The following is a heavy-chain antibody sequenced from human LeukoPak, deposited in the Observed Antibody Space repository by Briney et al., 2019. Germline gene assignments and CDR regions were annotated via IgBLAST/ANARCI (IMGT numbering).Heavy chain of an antibody. CDR1: GFTFSSYS. CDR2: ISSSSSYI. J-gene: IGHJ3*02. D-gene: IGHD3-3*01. Sequence: SGGSLRLSCAASGFTFSSYSMNWVRQAPGKGLEWVSSISSSSSYIYYVDSVKGRFTISRDNAKNSLYLQMNSLRAEDTAVYYCARDRLYYDFWSGTPRDAFDIWGQGTMVTVSS. V-gene: IGHV3-21*01. CDR3: ARDRLYYDFWSGTPRDAFDI.